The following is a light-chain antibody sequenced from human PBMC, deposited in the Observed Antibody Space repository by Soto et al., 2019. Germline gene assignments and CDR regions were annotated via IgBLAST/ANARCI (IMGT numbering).Light chain of an antibody. CDR1: SSDVGSYNL. Sequence: QSALTQPASVSGSPGQSITISCTGTSSDVGSYNLVSWYQQHPGKAPKLIIYEGIKRPSGVSNRFSASKSDNTASLTISGLQAEDESDYYCCLYAGGTTSYVVFGRGTKVTVL. V-gene: IGLV2-23*01. CDR3: CLYAGGTTSYVV. CDR2: EGI. J-gene: IGLJ2*01.